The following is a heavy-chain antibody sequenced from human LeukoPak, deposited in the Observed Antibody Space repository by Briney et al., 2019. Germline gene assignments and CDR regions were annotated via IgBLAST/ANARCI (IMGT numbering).Heavy chain of an antibody. CDR3: AKEVTLWFGELPRYYFDY. CDR2: ISGSGGST. D-gene: IGHD3-10*01. V-gene: IGHV3-23*01. J-gene: IGHJ4*02. Sequence: GGSLRLSCAASGFTFSTYWMHWVRQAPGKGLEWVSAISGSGGSTYYADSVKGRFTISRDNSKNTLYLQMNSLRAEDTAVYYCAKEVTLWFGELPRYYFDYWGQGTLVTVSS. CDR1: GFTFSTYW.